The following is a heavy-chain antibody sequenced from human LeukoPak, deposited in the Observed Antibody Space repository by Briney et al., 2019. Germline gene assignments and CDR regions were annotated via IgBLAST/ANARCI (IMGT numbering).Heavy chain of an antibody. V-gene: IGHV1-69*13. CDR2: IIPIFGTA. CDR3: ARPGNDCSGTSCYTLAKAFDI. J-gene: IGHJ3*02. CDR1: GYAFIDYA. Sequence: SVKVSCKASGYAFIDYAINWVRQAPGQGLEWMGGIIPIFGTANYAQKFQGRVTITADESTSTAYMELSSLRSEDTAVYYCARPGNDCSGTSCYTLAKAFDIWGQGTMVTVSS. D-gene: IGHD2-2*02.